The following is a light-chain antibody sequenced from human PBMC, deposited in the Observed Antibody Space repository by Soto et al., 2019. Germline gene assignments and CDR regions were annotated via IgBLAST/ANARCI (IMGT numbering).Light chain of an antibody. CDR1: QSVASN. V-gene: IGKV3-15*01. Sequence: EIVMTQSPSTLSVSPGERATLSCRASQSVASNLAWYQQKPGQAPRLLIYGTSTRATGVPARFSGSGSGTDFTLTISSLQAADFAVYCCQQYGSSPRTFGQGTKVDI. J-gene: IGKJ1*01. CDR2: GTS. CDR3: QQYGSSPRT.